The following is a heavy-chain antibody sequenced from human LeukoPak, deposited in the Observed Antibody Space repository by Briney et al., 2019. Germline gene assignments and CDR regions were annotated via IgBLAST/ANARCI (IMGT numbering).Heavy chain of an antibody. CDR3: ARVVGATVSFWYFDL. Sequence: GESLKISCKGSGYSFTSYWIGWVRQMPGKGLEWMGIIYPGDSDTRYSPSFQGQVTISADKSISTAYLQWSSLKASDTAMHYCARVVGATVSFWYFDLWGRGTLVTVSS. CDR2: IYPGDSDT. V-gene: IGHV5-51*01. D-gene: IGHD1-26*01. J-gene: IGHJ2*01. CDR1: GYSFTSYW.